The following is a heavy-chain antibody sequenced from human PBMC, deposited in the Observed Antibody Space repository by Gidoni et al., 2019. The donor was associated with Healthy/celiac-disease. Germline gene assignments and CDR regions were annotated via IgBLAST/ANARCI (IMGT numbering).Heavy chain of an antibody. CDR3: ARESGGSGYGGLDY. V-gene: IGHV3-33*01. D-gene: IGHD5-12*01. Sequence: QVQLVESGGGVVQPGRSLRLSCAASGFTFSSYGMHWVRQAPGKGLEWVAVIWYDGSNKYYADSVKGRFTISRDNSKNTLYLQMNSLRAEDTAVYYCARESGGSGYGGLDYWGQGTLVTVSS. CDR2: IWYDGSNK. J-gene: IGHJ4*02. CDR1: GFTFSSYG.